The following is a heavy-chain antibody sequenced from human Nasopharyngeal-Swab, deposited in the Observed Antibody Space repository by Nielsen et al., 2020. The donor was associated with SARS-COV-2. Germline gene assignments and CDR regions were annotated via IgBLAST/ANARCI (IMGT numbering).Heavy chain of an antibody. Sequence: ASVKVSCKASGYTFTSYDINWVRQATGQGLEWMGWMNPNSGNTGYAQKFQGRVTMTRNTSISTAYMELSSLRSEDTAVYYCERGSMVILGPFHYYYYYMDVWGKGTTVTVSS. J-gene: IGHJ6*03. CDR1: GYTFTSYD. CDR3: ERGSMVILGPFHYYYYYMDV. D-gene: IGHD3-22*01. V-gene: IGHV1-8*01. CDR2: MNPNSGNT.